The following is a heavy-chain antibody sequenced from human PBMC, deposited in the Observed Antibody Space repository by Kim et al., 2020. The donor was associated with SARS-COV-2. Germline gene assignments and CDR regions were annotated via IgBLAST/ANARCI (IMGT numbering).Heavy chain of an antibody. J-gene: IGHJ4*02. Sequence: GGSLRLSCAASGFTFSSYGMHWVRQAPGKGLEWVAVISYDGSNKYYADSVKGRFTISRDNSKNTLYLQMNSLRAEDTAVYYCAKGYSYGYFVYWGQGTLVTVSS. D-gene: IGHD5-18*01. CDR3: AKGYSYGYFVY. V-gene: IGHV3-30*18. CDR1: GFTFSSYG. CDR2: ISYDGSNK.